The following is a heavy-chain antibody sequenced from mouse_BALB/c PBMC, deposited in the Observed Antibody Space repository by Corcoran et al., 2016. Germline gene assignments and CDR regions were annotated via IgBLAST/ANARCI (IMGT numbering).Heavy chain of an antibody. J-gene: IGHJ2*01. D-gene: IGHD1-2*01. CDR2: INTYTGEP. CDR1: AYTFTNYG. CDR3: ANYYGYYFDY. V-gene: IGHV9-3-1*01. Sequence: QIQLVQSGPALKKPGETVKISCKASAYTFTNYGMNWVKQAPGKGLKWMGWINTYTGEPTYADDFKGRFAFSLETSASTAYLQINNLKNEDTATYFCANYYGYYFDYWGQGTTLTVSS.